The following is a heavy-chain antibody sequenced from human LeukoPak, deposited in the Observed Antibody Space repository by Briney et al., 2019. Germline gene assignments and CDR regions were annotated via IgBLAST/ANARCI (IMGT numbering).Heavy chain of an antibody. J-gene: IGHJ4*02. CDR1: GFTFSTYW. D-gene: IGHD1-26*01. CDR2: INGDGSST. Sequence: GRSLRLSCAPSGFTFSTYWMHWVRQAPGKGLVWVSRINGDGSSTTYADSVKGRFTISRDNAKNTLYLQMNSLRAEDTALYYCAREQYSGSYYNWGQGSLVTVSS. V-gene: IGHV3-74*01. CDR3: AREQYSGSYYN.